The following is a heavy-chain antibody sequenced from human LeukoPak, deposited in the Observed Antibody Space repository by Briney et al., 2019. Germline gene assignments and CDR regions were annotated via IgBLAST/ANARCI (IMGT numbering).Heavy chain of an antibody. CDR3: ARDPIVVIPAATGYFQH. CDR1: GGSIRSGSYH. Sequence: SQTLSLTCTVSGGSIRSGSYHWSWIRQPAGEGLEWIGRIYVSGSTSYNPSLKSRVTISVDTSKNQFSLKLRSVTAADTAVYYCARDPIVVIPAATGYFQHWGQGTLVTVSS. J-gene: IGHJ1*01. D-gene: IGHD2-2*01. V-gene: IGHV4-61*02. CDR2: IYVSGST.